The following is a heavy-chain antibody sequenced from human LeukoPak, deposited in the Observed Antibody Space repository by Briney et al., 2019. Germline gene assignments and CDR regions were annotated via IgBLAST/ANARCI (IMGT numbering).Heavy chain of an antibody. Sequence: GGSLRLSCAASGFTFSSYAMSWVRQAPGKGLEWVSAISGSGGSIYYADSVKGRFTISRNNAKNSLYLQMNSLRAEDTAVYYCARVKVLYTGVTPLDYWGQGTLVTVS. CDR3: ARVKVLYTGVTPLDY. CDR1: GFTFSSYA. D-gene: IGHD2-2*02. J-gene: IGHJ4*02. CDR2: ISGSGGSI. V-gene: IGHV3-23*01.